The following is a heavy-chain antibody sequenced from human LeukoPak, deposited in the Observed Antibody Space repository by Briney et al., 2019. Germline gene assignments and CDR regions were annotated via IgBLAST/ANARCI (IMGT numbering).Heavy chain of an antibody. CDR1: GYIFISYD. Sequence: GASVRVSCKASGYIFISYDISWVRQAPGQGLEWMGWISAYNGNTNYAQKFQGRVTMTTDISTRTAYMELRSLRSDDTAVYYCANRHHDSSGYWYVDWGQGTLVTVSS. J-gene: IGHJ4*02. CDR3: ANRHHDSSGYWYVD. CDR2: ISAYNGNT. V-gene: IGHV1-18*01. D-gene: IGHD3-22*01.